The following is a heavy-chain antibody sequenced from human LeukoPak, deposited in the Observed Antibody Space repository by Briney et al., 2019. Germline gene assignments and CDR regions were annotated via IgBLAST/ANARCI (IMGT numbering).Heavy chain of an antibody. D-gene: IGHD5-24*01. J-gene: IGHJ4*02. V-gene: IGHV3-30*18. CDR2: ISYDGSNK. CDR3: AKDLGADDYNRGEIDY. CDR1: GFSFSRYG. Sequence: PGGSVRLSCAASGFSFSRYGIHWVRQAPGKGLDWVAVISYDGSNKYYVDSVKGRFTISRDNSKNTLYLQMNSLRPEDTAVYYCAKDLGADDYNRGEIDYWGQGTLVTVSS.